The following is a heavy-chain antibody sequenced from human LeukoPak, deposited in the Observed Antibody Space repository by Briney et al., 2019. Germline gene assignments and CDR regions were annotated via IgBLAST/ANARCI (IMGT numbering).Heavy chain of an antibody. V-gene: IGHV3-53*01. J-gene: IGHJ4*02. Sequence: GGSLRLSCAASGFTVRNSYLSWVRQAPGKGLEWVSGVYSDGSIYYADSVKGRFTISRDNSENTLFLQMNSLRAEDAAAYYCTRDPIPYDSSGLYDYWGQGTLVTVSS. D-gene: IGHD3-22*01. CDR2: VYSDGSI. CDR1: GFTVRNSY. CDR3: TRDPIPYDSSGLYDY.